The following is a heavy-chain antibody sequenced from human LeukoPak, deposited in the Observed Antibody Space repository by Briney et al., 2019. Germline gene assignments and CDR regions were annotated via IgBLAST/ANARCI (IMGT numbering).Heavy chain of an antibody. CDR2: IRYDGSDK. J-gene: IGHJ3*02. CDR1: GFTFSSYG. D-gene: IGHD4-17*01. V-gene: IGHV3-30*02. Sequence: GGSLRLSCAASGFTFSSYGMHWVRQTPGKGLEWVAFIRYDGSDKYYADSVKGRFTISRDNSKNTLYLQMNSLRAEDMALYYCAKDMSGDYRAFDIWGQGTMVTVSS. CDR3: AKDMSGDYRAFDI.